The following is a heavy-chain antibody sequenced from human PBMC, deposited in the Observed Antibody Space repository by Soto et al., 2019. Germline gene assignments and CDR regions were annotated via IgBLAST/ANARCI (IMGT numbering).Heavy chain of an antibody. CDR1: GYTLTSYG. CDR2: ISAYNGNT. J-gene: IGHJ6*02. Sequence: QVQLVQSGAEVKKPGASVKVSCKASGYTLTSYGISWVRQAPGRGLEWMGWISAYNGNTNYAQKLQGRVTMTTDTSTSTAYMELRSLRSDDTAVYYCARARGPYDSRVYGMDVWGQGTTVTVSS. CDR3: ARARGPYDSRVYGMDV. V-gene: IGHV1-18*01. D-gene: IGHD3-16*01.